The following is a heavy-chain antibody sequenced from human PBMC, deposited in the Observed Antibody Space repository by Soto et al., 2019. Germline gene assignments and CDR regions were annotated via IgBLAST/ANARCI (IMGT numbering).Heavy chain of an antibody. CDR1: GFTFSSYG. D-gene: IGHD1-1*01. CDR3: ARDGNWNYFYYYGMDV. Sequence: QVQLVESGGGVVQPGRSLRLSCAASGFTFSSYGMHWVRQAPGKGLEWVAVIWYDGSNKYYGDSVKGRFTISRDNSKNTAYLQMNSLRAEDTAVYYCARDGNWNYFYYYGMDVWGQGTTVTVSS. CDR2: IWYDGSNK. V-gene: IGHV3-33*01. J-gene: IGHJ6*02.